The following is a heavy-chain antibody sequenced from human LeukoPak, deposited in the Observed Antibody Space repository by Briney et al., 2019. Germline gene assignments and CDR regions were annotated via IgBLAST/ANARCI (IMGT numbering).Heavy chain of an antibody. D-gene: IGHD3-16*01. J-gene: IGHJ6*03. V-gene: IGHV4-4*07. CDR2: SYTRGST. CDR3: ARVKGEVMERYFCYYYMDV. Sequence: SSETLCLTCTVSGGSISSYFWSWIRQPAGKGLEWIGRSYTRGSTDYNPSLKSRVTMSVDTSKNQFSLRLSSVTAADTAVYYCARVKGEVMERYFCYYYMDVWGKGTTVTVSS. CDR1: GGSISSYF.